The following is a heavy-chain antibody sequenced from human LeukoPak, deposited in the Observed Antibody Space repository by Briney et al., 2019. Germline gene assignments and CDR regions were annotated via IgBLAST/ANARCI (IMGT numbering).Heavy chain of an antibody. D-gene: IGHD3-22*01. CDR2: IHHSGTT. J-gene: IGHJ4*02. CDR3: ARSGDYCLDY. CDR1: GVSISSGYW. Sequence: PSETLSLTCAVSGVSISSGYWWSWVRQPPGKGLEWLGEIHHSGTTNYNPSLRSHVTISVDTSKNQFSVELNSVTAADTAVYYCARSGDYCLDYWGQGNLVIVSS. V-gene: IGHV4-4*02.